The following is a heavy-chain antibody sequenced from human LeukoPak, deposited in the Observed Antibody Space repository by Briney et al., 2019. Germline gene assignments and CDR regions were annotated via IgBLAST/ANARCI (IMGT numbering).Heavy chain of an antibody. V-gene: IGHV3-23*01. D-gene: IGHD1-26*01. CDR1: GFTVSSNY. CDR3: ARDSGTYYPIFDC. CDR2: ISATGGST. Sequence: GGSLRLFCAASGFTVSSNYMSWVRQAPGKGLEWVSSISATGGSTYYADSVKGRSTISRDNSKNTLYLQMNSLRAEDTAVYYCARDSGTYYPIFDCWGQGALVTVSS. J-gene: IGHJ4*02.